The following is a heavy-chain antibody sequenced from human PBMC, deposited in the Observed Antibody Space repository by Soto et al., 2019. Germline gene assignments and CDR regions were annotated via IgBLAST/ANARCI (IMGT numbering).Heavy chain of an antibody. CDR2: IYYSGST. D-gene: IGHD2-15*01. CDR3: ARPNGYCSGGSCFWSWFDP. CDR1: GGSISSSSYY. Sequence: SETLSLTCTVSGGSISSSSYYWGWIRQPPGKGLEWIGSIYYSGSTYYNPSLKSRVTISVDTSKNQFSLKLSSVTAADTAVYYCARPNGYCSGGSCFWSWFDPWGQGTLVTVSS. V-gene: IGHV4-39*01. J-gene: IGHJ5*02.